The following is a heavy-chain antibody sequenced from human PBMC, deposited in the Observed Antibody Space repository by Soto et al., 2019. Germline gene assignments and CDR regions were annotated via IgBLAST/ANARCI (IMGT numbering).Heavy chain of an antibody. V-gene: IGHV1-3*01. CDR2: INPANGNT. Sequence: QVQLAQSGAEVKKPGASVNISCQASGFTFSDTLINWVRQGPGQRLEWMGWINPANGNTRYSESFQGRVTISSLSSASTAYVALGDLTSEDTAVYYCARDILSVGPRANDAFDVWGQGTMITVSS. CDR1: GFTFSDTL. D-gene: IGHD2-8*02. CDR3: ARDILSVGPRANDAFDV. J-gene: IGHJ3*01.